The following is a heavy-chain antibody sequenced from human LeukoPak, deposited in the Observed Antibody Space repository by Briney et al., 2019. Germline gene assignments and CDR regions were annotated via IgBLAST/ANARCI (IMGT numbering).Heavy chain of an antibody. Sequence: PGGSLRLSCAASGFTFSSYWMSWVRQAPGKGLEWVANINQDGSEKYYVDPVKGRFNNSRDNAKNSLYRQRNSLRAEDTAVYYCARDTGHGGMDVWGKGTAVTVSS. CDR1: GFTFSSYW. CDR2: INQDGSEK. J-gene: IGHJ6*04. CDR3: ARDTGHGGMDV. V-gene: IGHV3-7*03. D-gene: IGHD1-14*01.